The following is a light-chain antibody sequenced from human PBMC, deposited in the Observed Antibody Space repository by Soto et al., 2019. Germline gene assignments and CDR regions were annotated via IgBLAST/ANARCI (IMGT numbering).Light chain of an antibody. J-gene: IGKJ3*01. V-gene: IGKV1-39*01. CDR3: HQAYSTPFT. CDR1: ETISRY. CDR2: AAS. Sequence: DIQMTQSPSSLSASVGDRVTITCRASETISRYLNWYQQKPGKAPKLLIYAASSVQSGVPSRFSGSGSGTDFTLTISSLQPEDFAAYDCHQAYSTPFTFGPGTKVDIK.